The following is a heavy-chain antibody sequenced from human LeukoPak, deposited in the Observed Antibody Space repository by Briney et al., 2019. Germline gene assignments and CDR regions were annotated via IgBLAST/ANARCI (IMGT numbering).Heavy chain of an antibody. V-gene: IGHV4-38-2*01. J-gene: IGHJ4*02. CDR3: ASGGTAVVMALTYYFDT. CDR1: GYSISSGYY. D-gene: IGHD3-22*01. CDR2: IYHTGST. Sequence: ASETLSLTCAVSGYSISSGYYWGWIRQPPGKGLEWNGSIYHTGSTYYNPSLQSRVTISLDSPKNQFSLKLTSVTAADTAVYYCASGGTAVVMALTYYFDTWGKGTPVTVSS.